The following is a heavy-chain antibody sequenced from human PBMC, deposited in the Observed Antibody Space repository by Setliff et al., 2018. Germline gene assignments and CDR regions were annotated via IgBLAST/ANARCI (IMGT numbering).Heavy chain of an antibody. CDR2: SNSDGSST. CDR3: ARERSLWFGELSRQHFDY. V-gene: IGHV3-74*01. Sequence: PGGSLRLSCAASGFTFSSYWMHWVRQVPGKGLGWVSRSNSDGSSTSYADSVKGRFTISRDNAKNTLYLQMNSLRAEDTAVYYCARERSLWFGELSRQHFDYWGQGTLVTVSS. J-gene: IGHJ4*02. D-gene: IGHD3-10*01. CDR1: GFTFSSYW.